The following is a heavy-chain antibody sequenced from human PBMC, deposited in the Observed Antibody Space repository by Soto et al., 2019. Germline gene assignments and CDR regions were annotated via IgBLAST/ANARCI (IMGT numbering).Heavy chain of an antibody. V-gene: IGHV4-59*08. Sequence: SETLSLTCTVSGGSISSYYWSWIRQPPGKGLEWIGYIYYSGSTNYNPSLKSRVAISVDTSKNQFSLKLSSVTAADTAVYYCARQSESGKYDFWSGYYPNQVYYFDYWGQGTLVTVSS. J-gene: IGHJ4*02. CDR1: GGSISSYY. CDR2: IYYSGST. CDR3: ARQSESGKYDFWSGYYPNQVYYFDY. D-gene: IGHD3-3*01.